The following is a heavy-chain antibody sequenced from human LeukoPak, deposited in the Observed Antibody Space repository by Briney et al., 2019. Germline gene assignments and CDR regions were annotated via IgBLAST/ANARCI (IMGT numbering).Heavy chain of an antibody. CDR3: TTGGVETDY. J-gene: IGHJ4*02. Sequence: PGGSLRLSCAASGFTFSSAWMTWVRQAPGRGLEWVGRANGGTAEYAAPVKGRFTISRDESKNTLYLQLNSLRTEDTAVYYCTTGGVETDYWGQGTLVTVSS. CDR1: GFTFSSAW. CDR2: ANGGTA. D-gene: IGHD3-3*01. V-gene: IGHV3-15*01.